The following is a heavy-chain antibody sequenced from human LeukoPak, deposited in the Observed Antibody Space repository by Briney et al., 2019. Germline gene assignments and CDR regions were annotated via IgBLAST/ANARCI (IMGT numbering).Heavy chain of an antibody. J-gene: IGHJ6*02. CDR3: ARVGPGLVIIDEYYGMDV. V-gene: IGHV1-8*01. CDR2: MNPNSGNT. CDR1: GYTFTSYD. D-gene: IGHD3/OR15-3a*01. Sequence: ASVKVSCKASGYTFTSYDINWVRQATGQGLEWMGWMNPNSGNTGYAQKFQGRVTMTRNTSISTAYMELSSLRSEDTAVYYCARVGPGLVIIDEYYGMDVLGQGTTVTVSS.